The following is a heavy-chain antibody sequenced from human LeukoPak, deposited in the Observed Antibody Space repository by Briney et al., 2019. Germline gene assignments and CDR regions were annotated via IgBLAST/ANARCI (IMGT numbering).Heavy chain of an antibody. J-gene: IGHJ4*02. Sequence: SETLSLTCAVYGGSFRGNYWSWFRQSPGKGLEWIGEINHSGSNNYTPPLKSRLSISEDTSKKQISLKVTSVTAADTAVYYGATGNSTVADYWGQGTLVTVSS. V-gene: IGHV4-34*01. CDR2: INHSGSN. CDR3: ATGNSTVADY. CDR1: GGSFRGNY. D-gene: IGHD2/OR15-2a*01.